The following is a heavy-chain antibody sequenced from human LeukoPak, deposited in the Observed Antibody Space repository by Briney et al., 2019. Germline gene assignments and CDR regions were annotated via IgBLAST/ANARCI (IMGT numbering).Heavy chain of an antibody. Sequence: EASVKVSCKASGYTFTGYYMHWVRQAPGQGLEWMGWINPNSGGTNYAQKFQGRVTMTRDTSISTAYMELSRLRSDDTAVYYCARVHYDFWSGYADFDYWGQGTLVTVSS. J-gene: IGHJ4*02. CDR1: GYTFTGYY. CDR2: INPNSGGT. V-gene: IGHV1-2*02. CDR3: ARVHYDFWSGYADFDY. D-gene: IGHD3-3*01.